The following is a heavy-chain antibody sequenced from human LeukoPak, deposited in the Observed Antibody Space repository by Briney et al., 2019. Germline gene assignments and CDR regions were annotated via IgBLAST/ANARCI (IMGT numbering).Heavy chain of an antibody. CDR1: GFTFSSYA. CDR3: AKDLSNYYYYYGMDL. J-gene: IGHJ6*04. CDR2: ISGSGGST. V-gene: IGHV3-23*01. Sequence: GGSLRLSCAASGFTFSSYAMSWVRQAPGKGLEWCSAISGSGGSTYYADSVKGRFTISRDNSKNTLYLRMNRLRAEDTAVYYCAKDLSNYYYYYGMDLWGKGNTVTVSS.